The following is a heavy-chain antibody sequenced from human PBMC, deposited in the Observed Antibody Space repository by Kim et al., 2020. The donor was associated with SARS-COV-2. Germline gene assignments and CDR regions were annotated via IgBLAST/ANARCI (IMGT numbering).Heavy chain of an antibody. D-gene: IGHD5-12*01. Sequence: DSVKGRFTSSRATAKNSLYLQMNSLRAEDTAVYYCARVPGYSGYDFPFDYWGQGTLVTVSS. CDR3: ARVPGYSGYDFPFDY. V-gene: IGHV3-21*01. J-gene: IGHJ4*02.